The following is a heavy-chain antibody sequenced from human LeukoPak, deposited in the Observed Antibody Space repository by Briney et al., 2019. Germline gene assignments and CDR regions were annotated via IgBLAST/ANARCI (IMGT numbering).Heavy chain of an antibody. D-gene: IGHD6-19*01. CDR3: ARQSSGWPYYYYYMDV. Sequence: SETLSLTCAVYGGSFSGYYWSWIRQPPGKGLEWIGEINHSGSTNYNPSLKSRVTISVDTSKNQFSLNLNSVTAADTAVYYCARQSSGWPYYYYYMDVWGKGTTVTISS. J-gene: IGHJ6*03. V-gene: IGHV4-34*01. CDR2: INHSGST. CDR1: GGSFSGYY.